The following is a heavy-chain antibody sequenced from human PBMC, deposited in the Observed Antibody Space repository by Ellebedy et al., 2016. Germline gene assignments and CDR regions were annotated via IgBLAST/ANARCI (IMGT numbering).Heavy chain of an antibody. CDR3: ARGGYVFDS. CDR1: GFTFGDYW. V-gene: IGHV3-7*01. Sequence: GGSLRLXCAASGFTFGDYWMAWVRQAPGKGLEWVANINQDGSEKHHEDSVKGRFTISRDNAKNSVFLQISSLTAEDTAVYYCARGGYVFDSWGQGTLVTVSS. CDR2: INQDGSEK. J-gene: IGHJ4*02. D-gene: IGHD5-12*01.